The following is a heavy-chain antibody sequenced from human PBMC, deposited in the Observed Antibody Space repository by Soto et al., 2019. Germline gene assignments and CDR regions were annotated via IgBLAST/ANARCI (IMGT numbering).Heavy chain of an antibody. V-gene: IGHV4-39*01. J-gene: IGHJ5*02. CDR1: GGSISSSSYY. D-gene: IGHD2-15*01. CDR2: IYYSGST. Sequence: SETLSLTCTVSGGSISSSSYYWGWIRQPPGKGLEWIGSIYYSGSTYYNPSLKSRVTISVDTSKNQFSLKLSSVTAADTAVYYCARPKEYCSGGSCHEGWFDPWGQGTLVTVSS. CDR3: ARPKEYCSGGSCHEGWFDP.